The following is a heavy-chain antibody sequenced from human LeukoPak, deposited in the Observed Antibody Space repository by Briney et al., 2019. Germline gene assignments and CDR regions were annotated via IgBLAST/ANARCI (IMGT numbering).Heavy chain of an antibody. CDR1: GYISTTSL. D-gene: IGHD2-15*01. CDR3: ARHLKYCSGGSCYPEYFDH. J-gene: IGHJ4*02. V-gene: IGHV5-51*01. CDR2: IYPGDSDT. Sequence: GESLNISCKGSGYISTTSLIGWVRPMPGKGLEWMGIIYPGDSDTRSRPFSQGQVSLSADKSISTAHLQLSSLKASDTAIYYCARHLKYCSGGSCYPEYFDHWGQGTRVTVSS.